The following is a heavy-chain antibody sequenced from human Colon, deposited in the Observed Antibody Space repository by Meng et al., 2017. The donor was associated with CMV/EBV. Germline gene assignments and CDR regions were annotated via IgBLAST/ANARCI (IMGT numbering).Heavy chain of an antibody. CDR3: ARVYNYNNLFFYAMDV. V-gene: IGHV1-18*01. D-gene: IGHD1-20*01. J-gene: IGHJ6*02. Sequence: ASVKVSCKTSCYTFSHCGITWVRQAPGQGLEWVGWITTYNGNTNYEQKFQGRVTMTTGTSTSTVYMELRNLRSDDSAVYYCARVYNYNNLFFYAMDVWGQGTTVTVSS. CDR1: CYTFSHCG. CDR2: ITTYNGNT.